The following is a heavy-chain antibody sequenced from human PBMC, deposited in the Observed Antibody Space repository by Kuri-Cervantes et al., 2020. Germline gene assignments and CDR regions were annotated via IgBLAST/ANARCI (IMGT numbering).Heavy chain of an antibody. CDR3: ARVDSLAEYFQH. J-gene: IGHJ1*01. D-gene: IGHD2-21*01. CDR1: GYTFTSYD. V-gene: IGHV1-69*13. Sequence: SVKVSCKASGYTFTSYDINWVRQATGQGLEWMGGIIPIFGTANYAQKFQGRVTITADESTSTAYMELSSLRSEDTAVYYCARVDSLAEYFQHWGQGTLVTVSS. CDR2: IIPIFGTA.